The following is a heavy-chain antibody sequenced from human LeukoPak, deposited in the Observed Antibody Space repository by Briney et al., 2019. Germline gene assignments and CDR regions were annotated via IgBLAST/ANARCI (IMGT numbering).Heavy chain of an antibody. CDR2: IIPIFGTA. CDR1: GGTFSSYA. CDR3: ARVGGIYYYDSSGYYRN. Sequence: SVKVSCKASGGTFSSYAISWVRQAPGQGLEWMGGIIPIFGTADYAQKFQGRVTITADESTSTAYMELSSLRSEDTAVYYCARVGGIYYYDSSGYYRNWGQGTLVTVSS. V-gene: IGHV1-69*13. J-gene: IGHJ4*02. D-gene: IGHD3-22*01.